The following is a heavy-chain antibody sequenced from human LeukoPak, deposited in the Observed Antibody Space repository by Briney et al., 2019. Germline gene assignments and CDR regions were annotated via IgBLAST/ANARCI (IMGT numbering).Heavy chain of an antibody. J-gene: IGHJ4*02. V-gene: IGHV3-21*01. D-gene: IGHD6-13*01. CDR1: GFTFGSYS. CDR2: IDSNSNFM. CDR3: AKDSHSWSRDY. Sequence: AGGSLRLSCAASGFTFGSYSMTWVRQAPGKGLELVSLIDSNSNFMNYADSVKGRFTISRDNAKKSLYLEMNSLRAEDTAVYYCAKDSHSWSRDYWGQGALVTVSS.